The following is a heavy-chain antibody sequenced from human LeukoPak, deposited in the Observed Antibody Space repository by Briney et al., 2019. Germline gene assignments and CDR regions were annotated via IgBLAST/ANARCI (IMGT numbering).Heavy chain of an antibody. Sequence: SETLSLTCAVYGGSLSGYYWSWIRQPPGKGLEWIGEINHSGSTNYNPSLKSRVTISVDTSKNQFSLKLSSVTAADTAVYYCAREPWVKNYYDSSGYSDYWGQGTLVTVSS. J-gene: IGHJ4*02. CDR2: INHSGST. CDR3: AREPWVKNYYDSSGYSDY. CDR1: GGSLSGYY. V-gene: IGHV4-34*01. D-gene: IGHD3-22*01.